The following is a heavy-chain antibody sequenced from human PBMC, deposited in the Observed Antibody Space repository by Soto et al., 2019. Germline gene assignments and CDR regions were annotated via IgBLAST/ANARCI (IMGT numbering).Heavy chain of an antibody. CDR3: ARGKLGPLGYSGYDPYYFDY. J-gene: IGHJ4*02. CDR1: GYSFSSYC. Sequence: GASVKVSCKASGYSFSSYCITWVRQAPGQGLEWVGWISAFIGNTNYAQKLQGRVTMTTDTSTSTAYMELRSLRSDDTALYYCARGKLGPLGYSGYDPYYFDYWGQGTLVTVSS. V-gene: IGHV1-18*01. D-gene: IGHD5-12*01. CDR2: ISAFIGNT.